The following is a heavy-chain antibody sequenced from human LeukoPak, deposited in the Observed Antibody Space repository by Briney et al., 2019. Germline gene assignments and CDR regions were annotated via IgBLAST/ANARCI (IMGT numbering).Heavy chain of an antibody. CDR3: ARGRRITMVRGVIPPAFDI. V-gene: IGHV4-34*01. D-gene: IGHD3-10*01. CDR1: GGSFSGYY. Sequence: SETPSLTCAVYGGSFSGYYWSWIRQPPGKGLEWIGEINHSGSTNYNPSLKSRVTISVDTSKNQFSLKLSSVTAADTAVYYCARGRRITMVRGVIPPAFDIWGQGTMVTVSS. J-gene: IGHJ3*02. CDR2: INHSGST.